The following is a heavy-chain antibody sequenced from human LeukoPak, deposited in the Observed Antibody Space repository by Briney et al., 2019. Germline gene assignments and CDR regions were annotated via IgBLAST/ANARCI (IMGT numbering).Heavy chain of an antibody. V-gene: IGHV4-31*03. CDR1: GGSISSGGYY. CDR2: IYYSGST. J-gene: IGHJ5*02. D-gene: IGHD2-15*01. CDR3: ARQDLGYCSGGSCYP. Sequence: PSETLSLTCTVSGGSISSGGYYWSWIRQHPGKGLEWIGYIYYSGSTYYNPSLKSRVTISVDTSKNQFSLKLSSVTAADTAVYYCARQDLGYCSGGSCYPWGQGTLVTVSS.